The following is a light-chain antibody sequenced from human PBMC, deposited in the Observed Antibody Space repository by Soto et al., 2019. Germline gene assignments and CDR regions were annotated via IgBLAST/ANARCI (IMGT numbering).Light chain of an antibody. CDR1: NIGSKS. J-gene: IGLJ2*01. CDR2: YDS. Sequence: SYELTQLPSVSVAPGKTARITCGGNNIGSKSVHWYQQKPGQAPVLVIYYDSDRPSGIPERFSGSNSGNTATLTISRVEAGDEADYYCQVWDSSSVVFGGGTKLTVL. CDR3: QVWDSSSVV. V-gene: IGLV3-21*04.